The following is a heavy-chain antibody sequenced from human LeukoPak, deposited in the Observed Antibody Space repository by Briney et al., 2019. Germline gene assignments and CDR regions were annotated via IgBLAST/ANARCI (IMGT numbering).Heavy chain of an antibody. Sequence: ASVKVSCEASGYTFTGYYMHWVRQAPGQGLEWMGRINPNSGGTDYAQKFQGRVTMTRDTSISTAYMELSRLRSDDTAVYYCARTGYGSGSYNYYFDYWGQGTLVTVSS. CDR3: ARTGYGSGSYNYYFDY. D-gene: IGHD3-10*01. CDR2: INPNSGGT. J-gene: IGHJ4*02. CDR1: GYTFTGYY. V-gene: IGHV1-2*06.